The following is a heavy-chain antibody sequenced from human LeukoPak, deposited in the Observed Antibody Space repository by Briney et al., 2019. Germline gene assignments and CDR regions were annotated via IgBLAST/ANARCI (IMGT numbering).Heavy chain of an antibody. J-gene: IGHJ4*02. Sequence: SETLSLTCAVYGGSFCGYYWSWIRQPPGKGLEWIGEINHSGSTNYNPSLKSRVTISVDTSKNQFSLKLSSVTAADTAVYYCARQAGFIYSYARFVYWGQGTLVTVSS. CDR2: INHSGST. CDR1: GGSFCGYY. D-gene: IGHD5-18*01. V-gene: IGHV4-34*01. CDR3: ARQAGFIYSYARFVY.